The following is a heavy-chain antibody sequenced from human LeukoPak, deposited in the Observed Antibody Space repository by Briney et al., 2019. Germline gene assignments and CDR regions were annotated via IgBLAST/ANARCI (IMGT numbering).Heavy chain of an antibody. D-gene: IGHD6-19*01. J-gene: IGHJ1*01. V-gene: IGHV3-30*02. CDR2: IRYDGSNK. CDR3: AKGDYSSGWAFQH. CDR1: GFTFSSYG. Sequence: GRSLRLACAASGFTFSSYGMHWVRQAPGKGLEWVAFIRYDGSNKYYADSVKGRFTISRDNSKNTLYLQMNSLRAEDTAVYYCAKGDYSSGWAFQHWGQGTLVTVSS.